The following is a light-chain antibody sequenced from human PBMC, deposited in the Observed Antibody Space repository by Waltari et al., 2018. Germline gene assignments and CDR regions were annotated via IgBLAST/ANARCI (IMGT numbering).Light chain of an antibody. V-gene: IGLV3-19*01. J-gene: IGLJ3*02. CDR1: SLRTSY. Sequence: SSELTQDPAVSVALGQTVRFTCQGDSLRTSYASWYQVKPGQAPVLVIYDKDKRPSGIPDRISGYSSGTTSSLTITGAQAEDEADYYCSSRNGRANQVVFAGGTKVTVL. CDR2: DKD. CDR3: SSRNGRANQVV.